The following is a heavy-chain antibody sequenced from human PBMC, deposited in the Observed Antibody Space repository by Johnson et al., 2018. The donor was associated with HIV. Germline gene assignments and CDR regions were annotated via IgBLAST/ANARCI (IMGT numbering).Heavy chain of an antibody. Sequence: QVQLVESGGGVVQPGRSLRLSCAASGFTFSSYAMHWVRQAPGKGLEWVAVISYDGSNKYYADPVKGRFTISRDNSKNTLYLQMNSLRAEDTAVYYCARGYYDSSGRTGAFDIWGQGTMVTVSS. CDR2: ISYDGSNK. V-gene: IGHV3-30-3*01. D-gene: IGHD3-22*01. CDR3: ARGYYDSSGRTGAFDI. CDR1: GFTFSSYA. J-gene: IGHJ3*02.